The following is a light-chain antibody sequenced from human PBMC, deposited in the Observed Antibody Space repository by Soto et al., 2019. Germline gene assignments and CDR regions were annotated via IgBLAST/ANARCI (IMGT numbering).Light chain of an antibody. CDR3: QQYNNWPPIT. CDR1: QSVSSY. V-gene: IGKV3-11*01. Sequence: EIVLTQSPSTLSLSPGERATLSCRASQSVSSYLAWYQQKPGQAPRLLIYDAPNRATGIPARFSGSRSGTDFTLTISILQSEDFVVYYCQQYNNWPPITFGQGTRLEIK. J-gene: IGKJ5*01. CDR2: DAP.